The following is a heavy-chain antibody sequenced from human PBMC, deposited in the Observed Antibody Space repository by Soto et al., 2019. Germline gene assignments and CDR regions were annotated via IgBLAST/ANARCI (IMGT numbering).Heavy chain of an antibody. V-gene: IGHV1-2*02. CDR2: INPDSGAT. CDR1: GYGFTGYY. D-gene: IGHD2-8*02. Sequence: HEHLVQSGAEVKRPGASLKVSGKASGYGFTGYYFHWVGQAPGQGLEWMGWINPDSGATNYAQNFQGRVTLTSDTSISTASMDLTSLTSDDTAVYYCARGDYGTGGYPFPYFDYWGQGTLVIVSS. CDR3: ARGDYGTGGYPFPYFDY. J-gene: IGHJ4*02.